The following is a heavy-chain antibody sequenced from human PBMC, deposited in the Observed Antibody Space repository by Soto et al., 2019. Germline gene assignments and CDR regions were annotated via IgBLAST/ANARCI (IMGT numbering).Heavy chain of an antibody. V-gene: IGHV4-59*11. CDR3: ASQRPTVTTFDY. J-gene: IGHJ4*02. Sequence: PSETLSLTCTVSGVSINNHYWSWIRQPPGKGLEWIGYIYYTGSTNYNPSLKSRVSISVDTSKNQFSLRLSSVTAADTAVYYCASQRPTVTTFDYWGQGTLVTVSS. CDR1: GVSINNHY. CDR2: IYYTGST. D-gene: IGHD4-17*01.